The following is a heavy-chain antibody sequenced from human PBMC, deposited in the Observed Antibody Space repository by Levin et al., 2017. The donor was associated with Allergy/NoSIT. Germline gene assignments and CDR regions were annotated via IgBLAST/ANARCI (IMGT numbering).Heavy chain of an antibody. J-gene: IGHJ4*02. CDR3: ARGLFDF. Sequence: PGESLKISCSVSGFTFEIYGMNWVRQAPGKRLEWVSHISASGSPTYYADPVRGRFTISRDNAKQSLYLQMTSLRVEDTAVYYCARGLFDFWGQGALVTVS. V-gene: IGHV3-48*04. D-gene: IGHD5-12*01. CDR1: GFTFEIYG. CDR2: ISASGSPT.